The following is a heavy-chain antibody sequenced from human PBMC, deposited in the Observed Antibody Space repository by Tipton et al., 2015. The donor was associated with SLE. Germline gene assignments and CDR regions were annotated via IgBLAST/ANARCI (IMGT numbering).Heavy chain of an antibody. D-gene: IGHD3-3*01. CDR1: GFTFSSYA. CDR3: ARAPYYDFWSGNYGMDV. Sequence: SLRLSCAASGFTFSSYAMHWVRQAPGKGLEWVAVISYDGSNKYYADSVKGRFTISRDNSKSTLYLQMNSLRAEDTAVYYCARAPYYDFWSGNYGMDVWGQGTTVTVSS. V-gene: IGHV3-30-3*01. J-gene: IGHJ6*02. CDR2: ISYDGSNK.